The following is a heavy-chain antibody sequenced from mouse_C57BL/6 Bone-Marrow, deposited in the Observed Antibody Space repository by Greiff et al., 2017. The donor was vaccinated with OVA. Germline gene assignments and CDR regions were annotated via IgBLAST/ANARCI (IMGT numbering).Heavy chain of an antibody. CDR2: IYYSGTI. CDR3: AREKGGYAMDY. V-gene: IGHV3-5*01. Sequence: VQLKESGPGLVKPSQSVFLTCTVTGISITTGNYRWSWIRPFPGNKLEWIGYIYYSGTITYNPSLTSRTTITRDTPKNQFFLEMNSVTAEDTATYYCAREKGGYAMDYWGQGTSVTVSS. J-gene: IGHJ4*01. CDR1: GISITTGNYR.